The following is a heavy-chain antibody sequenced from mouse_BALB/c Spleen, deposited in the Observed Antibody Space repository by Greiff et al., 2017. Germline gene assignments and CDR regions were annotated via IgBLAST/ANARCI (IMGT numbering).Heavy chain of an antibody. D-gene: IGHD2-3*01. V-gene: IGHV5-17*02. CDR1: GFTFSSYA. CDR3: ARRTIYDGYPYAMDY. CDR2: ISSGSSTI. J-gene: IGHJ4*01. Sequence: EVQLVESGGGLVKPGGSLKLSCAASGFTFSSYAMSWVRQTPEKRLEWVAYISSGSSTIYYADTVKGRFTISRDNPKNTLFLQMTSLRSEDTAMYYCARRTIYDGYPYAMDYWGQGTSGTVSS.